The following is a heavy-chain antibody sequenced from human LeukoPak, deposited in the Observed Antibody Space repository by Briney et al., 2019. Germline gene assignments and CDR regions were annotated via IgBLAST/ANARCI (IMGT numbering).Heavy chain of an antibody. D-gene: IGHD3-3*01. CDR3: ARHDVLRFLEWFHYYYYYGMDV. Sequence: GGSLRLSCAASGFTFSSYAMHWVRQAPGKGLEWVANIKQGGSEKYYVDSVKGRFTISRDNAKNSLYLQMNSLRAEDTAVYYCARHDVLRFLEWFHYYYYYGMDVWGQGTTVTVSS. J-gene: IGHJ6*02. CDR2: IKQGGSEK. CDR1: GFTFSSYA. V-gene: IGHV3-7*01.